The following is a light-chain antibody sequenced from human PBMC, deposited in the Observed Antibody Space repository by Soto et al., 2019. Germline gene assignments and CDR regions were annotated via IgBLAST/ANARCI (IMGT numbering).Light chain of an antibody. V-gene: IGLV1-44*01. CDR3: AAWDDSLNALV. Sequence: QSVLTQPPSASGTPGQRVTISCSGSSSNIGSNTVNWYQQLPGTAPKLLIYSNNQRPSGVPDRFSGSKSGTSASLAISGLQSEDEADSYCAAWDDSLNALVFGGGTKLTVL. CDR2: SNN. J-gene: IGLJ2*01. CDR1: SSNIGSNT.